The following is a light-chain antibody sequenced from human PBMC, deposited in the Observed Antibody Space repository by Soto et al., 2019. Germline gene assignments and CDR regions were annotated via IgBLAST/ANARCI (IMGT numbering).Light chain of an antibody. CDR2: EVS. CDR1: SSDVGGYNY. CDR3: SSYTSSRTLV. Sequence: QSALTQPASVSGSPGQSITISCTGTSSDVGGYNYVSWYQQHPGKAPKLMIYEVSNRPSGVSNRFSGSKSGNTASLTISGLQDEDEDDYYCSSYTSSRTLVFGGGTKLTVL. J-gene: IGLJ2*01. V-gene: IGLV2-14*01.